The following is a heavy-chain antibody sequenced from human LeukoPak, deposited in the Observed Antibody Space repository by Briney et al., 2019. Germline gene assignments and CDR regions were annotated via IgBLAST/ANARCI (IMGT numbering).Heavy chain of an antibody. Sequence: GGSLRLSCAASGFTFSSYWMHWVRQAPGKGLVWVSRINSDGSSTSYADSVKGRFTISRDNAKNTLYLQMNSLRAEDTAVYYCAREGQQLVQFDYWGQGTLVTVSS. V-gene: IGHV3-74*01. D-gene: IGHD6-13*01. CDR1: GFTFSSYW. CDR3: AREGQQLVQFDY. CDR2: INSDGSST. J-gene: IGHJ4*02.